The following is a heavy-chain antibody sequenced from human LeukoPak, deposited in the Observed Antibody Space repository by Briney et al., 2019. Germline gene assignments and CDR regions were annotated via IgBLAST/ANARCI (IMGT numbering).Heavy chain of an antibody. Sequence: ASVKVSCKASGYTFTTYKMHWVRQAPGQGLEWMGILNPSGSGTRNAQKFQGRVTMTRDTSTSIVYMELSSLRSEDTAVYYCARGQTIEDAGLDYWGQGTLVTVSS. CDR3: ARGQTIEDAGLDY. J-gene: IGHJ4*02. CDR1: GYTFTTYK. CDR2: LNPSGSGT. V-gene: IGHV1-46*01. D-gene: IGHD3-3*01.